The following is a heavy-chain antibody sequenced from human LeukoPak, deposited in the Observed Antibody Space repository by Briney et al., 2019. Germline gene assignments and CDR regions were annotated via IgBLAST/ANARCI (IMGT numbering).Heavy chain of an antibody. J-gene: IGHJ3*02. Sequence: SQTLSLXCTVSSGSISSGNYYWIWNRQPAGKGPEWIGRIYTSGITNYNPSLKSRVTISVDTSKDQFSLKLSSVTAADTAMYYCARSRMGDAFDIWGQGTMVTVSS. CDR2: IYTSGIT. D-gene: IGHD3-16*01. V-gene: IGHV4-61*02. CDR3: ARSRMGDAFDI. CDR1: SGSISSGNYY.